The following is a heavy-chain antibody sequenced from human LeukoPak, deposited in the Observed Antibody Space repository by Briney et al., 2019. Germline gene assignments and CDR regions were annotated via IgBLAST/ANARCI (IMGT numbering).Heavy chain of an antibody. Sequence: SETLSLTRTVSGGSISSYYWSWIRQPPGKGLEWIGYIYYSGSTNYNPSLKSRVTISVDTSKNQFSLKLSSVTAADTAVYYCASDVGRYLLDYWGQGTLVTVSS. CDR3: ASDVGRYLLDY. V-gene: IGHV4-59*01. J-gene: IGHJ4*02. D-gene: IGHD3-9*01. CDR1: GGSISSYY. CDR2: IYYSGST.